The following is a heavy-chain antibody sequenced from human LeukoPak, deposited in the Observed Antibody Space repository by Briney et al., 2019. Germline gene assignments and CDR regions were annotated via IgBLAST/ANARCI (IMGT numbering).Heavy chain of an antibody. CDR2: ISYDGSNK. J-gene: IGHJ3*02. CDR3: ARGPGPIAGAKNPFDI. D-gene: IGHD1-26*01. Sequence: GGSLRLSCAASGLTFSSYAMHWVRQAPGKGLEWVAVISYDGSNKYYADSVKGRFTISGDKSKNTLYLQMNSLRPEDTAFYYCARGPGPIAGAKNPFDIWGQGTMVTVSS. V-gene: IGHV3-30*01. CDR1: GLTFSSYA.